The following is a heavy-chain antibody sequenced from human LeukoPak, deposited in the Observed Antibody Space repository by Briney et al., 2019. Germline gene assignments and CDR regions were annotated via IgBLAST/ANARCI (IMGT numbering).Heavy chain of an antibody. J-gene: IGHJ3*02. CDR2: IYDSGST. D-gene: IGHD3/OR15-3a*01. CDR3: ARNGAVDWDAEYAFDI. CDR1: GGSISIYY. V-gene: IGHV4-59*01. Sequence: SSETLSLTCTASGGSISIYYWSWIRQPPGKGLEWIGYIYDSGSTKYNSSLKSRVTISVDTSKKQFSLKLSSVTAADTAVYYCARNGAVDWDAEYAFDIWGQGTWVTVSS.